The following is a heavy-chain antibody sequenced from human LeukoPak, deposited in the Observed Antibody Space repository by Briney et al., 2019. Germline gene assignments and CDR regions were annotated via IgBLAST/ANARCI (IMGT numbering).Heavy chain of an antibody. CDR3: AREHSYYDSSGYYYGSGYFDY. Sequence: SETLSLTCAVSGVSISTYYWSWIRQAPGKGLEWIGYIYYCGSTNYNPALTSRVIISVDTSKNQFSLKLSSVTAAGSAVYSCAREHSYYDSSGYYYGSGYFDYWGQGTLVTVSS. D-gene: IGHD3-22*01. V-gene: IGHV4-59*01. J-gene: IGHJ4*02. CDR2: IYYCGST. CDR1: GVSISTYY.